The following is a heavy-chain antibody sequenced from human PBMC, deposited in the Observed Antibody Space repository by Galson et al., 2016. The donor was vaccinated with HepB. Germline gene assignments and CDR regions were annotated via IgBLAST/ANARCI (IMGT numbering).Heavy chain of an antibody. Sequence: SLRLSCAASGFTFDNYAMSWVRQAPGKGLEWVSAISGGGGSIYYADSVKGRFTISRDNSKNTLYLEMNNLRVEDTAVYYCVKEGAVADLYYHHGKDVWGQGTTGIVSS. J-gene: IGHJ6*02. CDR2: ISGGGGSI. D-gene: IGHD6-19*01. V-gene: IGHV3-23*01. CDR3: VKEGAVADLYYHHGKDV. CDR1: GFTFDNYA.